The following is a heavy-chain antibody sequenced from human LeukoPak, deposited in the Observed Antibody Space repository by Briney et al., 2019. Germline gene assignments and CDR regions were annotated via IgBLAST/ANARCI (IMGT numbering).Heavy chain of an antibody. CDR2: VYFTGST. V-gene: IGHV4-59*12. D-gene: IGHD3-22*01. J-gene: IGHJ4*02. Sequence: SETLSLTCSVSGASISGYYWSWIRQTPGKGLEWIGYVYFTGSTNYNPSLQSRVTISVDTSKNQFSLKLSSVTAADTAVYYCARGRDSWGLYFDYWGQGTLVTVSS. CDR3: ARGRDSWGLYFDY. CDR1: GASISGYY.